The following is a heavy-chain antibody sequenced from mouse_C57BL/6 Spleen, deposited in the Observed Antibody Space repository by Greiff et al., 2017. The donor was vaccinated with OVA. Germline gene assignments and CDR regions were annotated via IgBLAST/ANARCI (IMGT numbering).Heavy chain of an antibody. CDR3: ARQTTIVTKYFDV. D-gene: IGHD2-5*01. CDR2: ISSGGSYT. Sequence: EVKLMESGGDLVKPGGSLKLSCAASGFTFSSYGMSWVRQTPDKRLEWVATISSGGSYTYYPASVKGRFTISRDNAKNTLYLQMSSTKSEDTAMYYCARQTTIVTKYFDVWGTGTTVTVSS. CDR1: GFTFSSYG. J-gene: IGHJ1*03. V-gene: IGHV5-6*01.